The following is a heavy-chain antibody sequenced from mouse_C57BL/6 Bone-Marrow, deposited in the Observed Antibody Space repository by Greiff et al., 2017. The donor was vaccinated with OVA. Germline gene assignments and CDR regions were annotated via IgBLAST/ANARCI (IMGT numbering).Heavy chain of an antibody. J-gene: IGHJ3*01. CDR3: AIGGDGYDDGFAF. D-gene: IGHD2-2*01. CDR1: GYTFTSYW. V-gene: IGHV1-74*01. Sequence: QVQLQQPGAELVKPGASVKVSCKASGYTFTSYWMHWVKQRPGQGLEWIGRIHPSDSDTNYNQKFKGKATLTVDKSSSTASMQLSSLTSEESAVYYCAIGGDGYDDGFAFWGQGTLVTVSA. CDR2: IHPSDSDT.